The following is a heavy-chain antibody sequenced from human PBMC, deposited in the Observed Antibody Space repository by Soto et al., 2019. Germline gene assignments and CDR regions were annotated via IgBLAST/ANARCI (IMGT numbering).Heavy chain of an antibody. J-gene: IGHJ3*02. Sequence: GGSLRLSCAASGFTFSSYAMSWVRQAPGKGLEWVSAISGSGGYTYYADSVKGRFTISRDNSKNTLYLQMNSLRAEDTAVYYCAKEKAAPGGAFDIRAQRTMVTVSS. CDR1: GFTFSSYA. CDR2: ISGSGGYT. CDR3: AKEKAAPGGAFDI. V-gene: IGHV3-23*01. D-gene: IGHD6-13*01.